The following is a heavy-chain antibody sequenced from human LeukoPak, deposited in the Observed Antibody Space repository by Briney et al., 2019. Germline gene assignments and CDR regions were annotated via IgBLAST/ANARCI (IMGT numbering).Heavy chain of an antibody. CDR1: GGAISSDNFY. CDR2: INYSGAT. V-gene: IGHV4-39*01. CDR3: ARLSDF. Sequence: PSETLSLTCTVSGGAISSDNFYWGWIRQPPGKGLEWIASINYSGATYYNPSLNSRATISVDTSKTHFSLRLGSITAADTAVYYCARLSDFWGQGILVTVSS. J-gene: IGHJ4*02.